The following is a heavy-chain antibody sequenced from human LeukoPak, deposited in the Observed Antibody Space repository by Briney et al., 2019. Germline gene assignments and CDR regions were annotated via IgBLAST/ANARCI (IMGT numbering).Heavy chain of an antibody. V-gene: IGHV4-39*01. D-gene: IGHD3-10*01. Sequence: SETLSLTCTVSDGSISSSHYYWGWIRQTPGKGLEWIGTIYYSGTTYYNPSLESRATISEDTSKNQFSLTLRSVTAADTAVYYCARQISDYYYYYIDVWGKGTTVTVSS. CDR2: IYYSGTT. CDR3: ARQISDYYYYYIDV. J-gene: IGHJ6*03. CDR1: DGSISSSHYY.